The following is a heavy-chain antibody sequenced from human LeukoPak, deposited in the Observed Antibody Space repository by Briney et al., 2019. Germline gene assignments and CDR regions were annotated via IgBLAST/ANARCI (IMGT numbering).Heavy chain of an antibody. D-gene: IGHD3-10*01. CDR2: IYYSGST. Sequence: SETLSLTCTVSGGSISSSSYYWGWIRQPPGKGLEWIGIIYYSGSTSYTPSLKSRVTISVAPSKNQFYLKLSSVTAADTAVYYCARGIGRRTATKYYYGSGSYYSYWFDPWGQGTLVTVSS. V-gene: IGHV4-39*07. CDR3: ARGIGRRTATKYYYGSGSYYSYWFDP. J-gene: IGHJ5*02. CDR1: GGSISSSSYY.